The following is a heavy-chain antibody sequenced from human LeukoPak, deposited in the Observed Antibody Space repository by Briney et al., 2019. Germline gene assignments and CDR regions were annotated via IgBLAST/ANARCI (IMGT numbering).Heavy chain of an antibody. V-gene: IGHV4-61*02. CDR3: ARFWGLGLSRGPSGMDV. CDR2: IYTSGST. Sequence: SQTLSLTCTVSGGSISSGSYYWSWIRQPAGKGLEWIGRIYTSGSTNYNPSLKSRVTISVDTSKNQFSLKLSSVTAADTAVYYCARFWGLGLSRGPSGMDVWGQGTTVTVPS. D-gene: IGHD3-10*01. J-gene: IGHJ6*02. CDR1: GGSISSGSYY.